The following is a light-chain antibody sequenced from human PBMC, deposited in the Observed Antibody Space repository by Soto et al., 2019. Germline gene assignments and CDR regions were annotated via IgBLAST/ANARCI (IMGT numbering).Light chain of an antibody. V-gene: IGKV3-20*01. CDR1: QSVSSNY. CDR3: QQYGGSPRVT. J-gene: IGKJ4*01. Sequence: EIVLTQYPGTLSLSPGERVTLSCRASQSVSSNYLAWYQQKPGQAPRLLIYSASSRATGIPDRFSGSGSGTDFTLTISRLEPEDFAVYYCQQYGGSPRVTFGGGTKVEIK. CDR2: SAS.